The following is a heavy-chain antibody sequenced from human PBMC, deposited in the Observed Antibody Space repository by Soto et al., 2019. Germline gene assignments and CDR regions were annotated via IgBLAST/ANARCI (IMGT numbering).Heavy chain of an antibody. CDR2: IYYSGST. CDR1: GGSISSYY. J-gene: IGHJ4*02. Sequence: QVQLQESGPGLVKPSETLSLTCTVSGGSISSYYWSWIRQPPGKGLEWIGYIYYSGSTNNNPSLKSRVTISVDTSKNQFSLKLSSVTAADTAVYYCARRYGSRVDYWGQGTLVTVSS. D-gene: IGHD1-20*01. V-gene: IGHV4-59*08. CDR3: ARRYGSRVDY.